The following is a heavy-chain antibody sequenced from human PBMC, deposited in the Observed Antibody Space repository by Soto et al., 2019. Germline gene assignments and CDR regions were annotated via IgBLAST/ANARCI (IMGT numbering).Heavy chain of an antibody. V-gene: IGHV4-30-4*01. J-gene: IGHJ4*02. CDR2: IYYSGST. Sequence: SETLSLTCTVSGGSLSSYYWSWIRQPPGKGLEWIGYIYYSGSTYYNPSLKSRVTISVDTSKNQFSLKLSSVTAADTAVYYCARTYYYDSSLDYWGQGTLVTVSS. D-gene: IGHD3-22*01. CDR3: ARTYYYDSSLDY. CDR1: GGSLSSYY.